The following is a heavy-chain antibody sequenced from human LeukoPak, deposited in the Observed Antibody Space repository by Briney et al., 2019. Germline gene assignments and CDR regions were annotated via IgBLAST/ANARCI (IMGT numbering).Heavy chain of an antibody. CDR2: IIPIFGTA. CDR3: ARDGYYDSSGPEENHYFDH. V-gene: IGHV1-69*13. CDR1: GGTFSSYA. D-gene: IGHD3-22*01. Sequence: ASVKVSCKASGGTFSSYAISWVRQAPGQGLEWMGGIIPIFGTANYAQKFQGRVTITADESTSTAYMELSSLRSEDTAVYYCARDGYYDSSGPEENHYFDHWGQGTLVTVSS. J-gene: IGHJ4*02.